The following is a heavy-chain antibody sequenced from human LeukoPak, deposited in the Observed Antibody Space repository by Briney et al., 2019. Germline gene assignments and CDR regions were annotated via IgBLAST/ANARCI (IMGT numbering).Heavy chain of an antibody. CDR2: INPNSGGT. D-gene: IGHD5-18*01. V-gene: IGHV1-2*02. CDR1: GYTFTGYY. CDR3: ARESLTGYSYGAFDI. Sequence: ASVKVSCKASGYTFTGYYIHWVRQAPGQGLEWMGWINPNSGGTNYAQKFQGRVTMTRDTSISTAYMELSRLRSDDTAVYYCARESLTGYSYGAFDIWGQGTMVTVSS. J-gene: IGHJ3*02.